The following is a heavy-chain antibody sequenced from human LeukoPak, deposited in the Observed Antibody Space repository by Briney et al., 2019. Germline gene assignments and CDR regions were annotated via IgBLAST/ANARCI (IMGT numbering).Heavy chain of an antibody. Sequence: TGGSLRLSCAASGFTFSSYGMHWVRQAPGRGLEWVAFIRYDGSNKYYADSVKGRFTMSRDNSKNTLYLQMNSLRAEDTALYYCAKDRLGYSSGWNGGYFDYWGQGTLVTVSS. D-gene: IGHD6-19*01. V-gene: IGHV3-30*02. J-gene: IGHJ4*02. CDR3: AKDRLGYSSGWNGGYFDY. CDR1: GFTFSSYG. CDR2: IRYDGSNK.